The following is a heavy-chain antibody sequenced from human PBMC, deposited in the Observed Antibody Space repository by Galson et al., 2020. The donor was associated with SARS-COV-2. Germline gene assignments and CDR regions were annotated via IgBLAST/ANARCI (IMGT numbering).Heavy chain of an antibody. D-gene: IGHD5-18*01. CDR1: GFPFSTYS. CDR3: PRDEGIRGYNYGRLYYGMDV. V-gene: IGHV3-21*01. CDR2: ISTSSSYT. J-gene: IGHJ6*02. Sequence: NSGGSLRLSCAASGFPFSTYSMNWVRLAPGKGLEWVSSISTSSSYTYYVDSVKGRFSISRDNPRNSLYLQMNSLRAEDTAVYYCPRDEGIRGYNYGRLYYGMDVWGQGTTVTVSS.